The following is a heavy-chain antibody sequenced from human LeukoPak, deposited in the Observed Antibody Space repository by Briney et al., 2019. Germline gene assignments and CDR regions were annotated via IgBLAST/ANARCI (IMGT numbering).Heavy chain of an antibody. CDR1: GYTFTGYY. CDR2: INPNSGGT. D-gene: IGHD2-21*02. V-gene: IGHV1-2*02. CDR3: ARARYCGGDCYSEAFAFDI. Sequence: ASVKVSCKASGYTFTGYYMHWVRQAPGQGLEWMGWINPNSGGTNYAQKFQGRVTMTRDTSISTAYMELSRLTSDDTAVYFCARARYCGGDCYSEAFAFDIWGQGTMVTVSS. J-gene: IGHJ3*02.